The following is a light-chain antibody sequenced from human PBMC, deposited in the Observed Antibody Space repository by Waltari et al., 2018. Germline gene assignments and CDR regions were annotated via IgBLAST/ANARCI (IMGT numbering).Light chain of an antibody. CDR2: TTD. CDR1: SSNIGLEN. J-gene: IGLJ3*02. Sequence: QSVLTQPPSASGTPGQRVTISCPGSSSNIGLENVNRYQQFPGAAPKLLIHTTDPRPSGVPDRFSGSKSGTSASLAISGLQSEDEADYFCASWDGRLNGVVFGGGTKLTVL. V-gene: IGLV1-44*01. CDR3: ASWDGRLNGVV.